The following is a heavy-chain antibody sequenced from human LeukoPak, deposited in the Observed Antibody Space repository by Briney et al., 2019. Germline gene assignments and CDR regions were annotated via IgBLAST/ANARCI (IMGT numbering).Heavy chain of an antibody. J-gene: IGHJ3*02. CDR3: ARGADTMIDPFGAFDI. CDR2: IWYDGSNK. V-gene: IGHV3-33*01. Sequence: GGSLRLSCAASGFTFSSYGMHWVRQAPGKGLEGVAVIWYDGSNKYYADSVKGRFTISRDNSKNSLYLQMNSLRAEDTAVYYCARGADTMIDPFGAFDIWGQGTMVTVSS. D-gene: IGHD3-22*01. CDR1: GFTFSSYG.